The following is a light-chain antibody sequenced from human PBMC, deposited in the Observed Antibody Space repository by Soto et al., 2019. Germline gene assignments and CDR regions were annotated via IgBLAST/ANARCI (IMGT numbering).Light chain of an antibody. CDR2: EVS. J-gene: IGLJ1*01. V-gene: IGLV2-8*01. Sequence: QSVLTQPPSASGSPGQSVTISCTGTSSDVGGYNYVSWYQQHPGKAPKLLIYEVSKRPSGVPDRFSGSKSGNTASLTVSGIQAEDEADYYCSSYAGSNNLGVFGTGTKLTVL. CDR3: SSYAGSNNLGV. CDR1: SSDVGGYNY.